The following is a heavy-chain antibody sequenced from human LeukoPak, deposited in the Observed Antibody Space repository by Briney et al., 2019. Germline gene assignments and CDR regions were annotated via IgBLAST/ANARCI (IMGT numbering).Heavy chain of an antibody. J-gene: IGHJ4*02. Sequence: GGSLRLSCSASGFTVSSNYMSWVRQAPGKGLEWVSVIYSDGSTYYADSVKGRFTVSRDNSKNTLYLQMNSLRAEDTAVYYCARDTFPGIAVAGTLDYWGQGTLVTVSS. CDR3: ARDTFPGIAVAGTLDY. D-gene: IGHD6-19*01. V-gene: IGHV3-53*05. CDR1: GFTVSSNY. CDR2: IYSDGST.